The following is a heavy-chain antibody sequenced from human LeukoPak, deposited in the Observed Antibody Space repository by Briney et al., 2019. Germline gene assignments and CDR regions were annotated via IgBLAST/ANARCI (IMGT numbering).Heavy chain of an antibody. CDR2: IKQDGREK. Sequence: GGSLRLSCAGSGFTFSNYWMSWVRQAPGKGPEWVANIKQDGREKHYVDSVKGRFTISRDNAKSSLYLQMNSLRAEDTAVYYCTRVEAAATNWGQGTLVTVSS. CDR3: TRVEAAATN. CDR1: GFTFSNYW. V-gene: IGHV3-7*01. D-gene: IGHD6-13*01. J-gene: IGHJ4*02.